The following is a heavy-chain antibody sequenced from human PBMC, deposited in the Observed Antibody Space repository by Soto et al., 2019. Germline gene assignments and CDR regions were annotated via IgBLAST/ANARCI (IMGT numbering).Heavy chain of an antibody. J-gene: IGHJ6*02. V-gene: IGHV3-13*05. Sequence: EVQLVESGGGLVQPGGSLRLSCEASGFTFRNYDMHWVRQGTGKGLEWVSGISAAGDPDYADSVDGRFSISRENAQNSFFLQRNSLRVGDTAVYYCARTDRDFYGLDVCGQGTTVIVSS. CDR1: GFTFRNYD. CDR3: ARTDRDFYGLDV. CDR2: ISAAGDP.